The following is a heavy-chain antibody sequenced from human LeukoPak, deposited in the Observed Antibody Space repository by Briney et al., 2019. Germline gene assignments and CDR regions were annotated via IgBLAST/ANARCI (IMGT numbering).Heavy chain of an antibody. CDR2: INHSGST. D-gene: IGHD2-2*01. CDR3: ARGIDCSSTSCYGVGNWFDP. V-gene: IGHV4-34*01. Sequence: PSETLSLTCAVYGGSFSGYYCSWIRQPPGQGLEWIGEINHSGSTDYNPSLKSRVTISVDTSKNQFSLKLSSVTAADTAVYSCARGIDCSSTSCYGVGNWFDPWGQGTLVTVSS. J-gene: IGHJ5*02. CDR1: GGSFSGYY.